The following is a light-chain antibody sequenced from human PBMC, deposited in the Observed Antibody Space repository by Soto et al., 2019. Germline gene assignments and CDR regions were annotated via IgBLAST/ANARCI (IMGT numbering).Light chain of an antibody. V-gene: IGKV1-33*01. CDR1: QDISNY. CDR3: QQYDNLPYT. Sequence: DIQMIQSPSSLSASVGDRVTITCQASQDISNYLNWYQQKPGKAPKLLIYDASNLETGVPSRFSRSGSGTDLTFTISSLQPEDIATYYCQQYDNLPYTFGQGTKLEIK. CDR2: DAS. J-gene: IGKJ2*01.